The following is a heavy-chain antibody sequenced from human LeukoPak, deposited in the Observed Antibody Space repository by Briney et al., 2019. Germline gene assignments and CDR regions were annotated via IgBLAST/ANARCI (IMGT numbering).Heavy chain of an antibody. CDR1: GFTFSSYG. V-gene: IGHV3-30*02. CDR2: IRYDGSNK. J-gene: IGHJ3*02. D-gene: IGHD1-1*01. CDR3: AKVELERDLGAFDI. Sequence: KPGRSLRLSCAASGFTFSSYGMHWVRQAPGKGLEWVAFIRYDGSNKYYADSVKGRFTISRDNSKNTLYLQMNSLRAEDTAVYYCAKVELERDLGAFDIWGQGTMVTVSS.